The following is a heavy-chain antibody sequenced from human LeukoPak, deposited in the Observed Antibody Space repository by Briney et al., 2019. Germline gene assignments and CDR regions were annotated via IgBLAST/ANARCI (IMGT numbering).Heavy chain of an antibody. CDR2: ISGRGGST. CDR3: ARDLGYCTNGVCHTRFDY. J-gene: IGHJ4*02. D-gene: IGHD2-8*01. V-gene: IGHV3-23*01. CDR1: GFTFNNYV. Sequence: GGSLRLSCAASGFTFNNYVMNWVRQAPGKGLEWVSAISGRGGSTYYADSVKGRFTISRANSKNTLYLQMNSLRAEDTAVYYCARDLGYCTNGVCHTRFDYWGQGTLVAVSS.